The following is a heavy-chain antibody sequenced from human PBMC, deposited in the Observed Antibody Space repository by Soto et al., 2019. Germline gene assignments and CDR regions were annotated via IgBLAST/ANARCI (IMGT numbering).Heavy chain of an antibody. CDR3: ARDGYSGSYDPY. D-gene: IGHD1-26*01. CDR1: GFTFSSYS. V-gene: IGHV3-48*02. CDR2: ISSSSSTI. J-gene: IGHJ4*02. Sequence: GGSLRLSCAASGFTFSSYSMNLVRQTQGKGLEWVSYISSSSSTIYYADSVKGRFTISRDNAKNSLYLQMNSLRDEDTAVYYCARDGYSGSYDPYWGQGTLVTVSS.